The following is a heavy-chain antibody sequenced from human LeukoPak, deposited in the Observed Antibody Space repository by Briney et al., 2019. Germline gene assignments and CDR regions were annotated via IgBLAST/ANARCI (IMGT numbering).Heavy chain of an antibody. Sequence: GRSLRLSCAASGFTFSNYAMHWVRQAPGKGLEWVAVISHDESNKYYVDSVKGRFTVSRDNSRSTLYLQMSSLRPEDTAVYFCARVSGWLPVDYWGQGTLVTVSS. V-gene: IGHV3-30-3*01. J-gene: IGHJ4*02. D-gene: IGHD6-19*01. CDR2: ISHDESNK. CDR1: GFTFSNYA. CDR3: ARVSGWLPVDY.